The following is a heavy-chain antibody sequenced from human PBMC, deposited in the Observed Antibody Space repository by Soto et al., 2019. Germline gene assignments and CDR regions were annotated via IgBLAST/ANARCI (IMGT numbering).Heavy chain of an antibody. Sequence: SGPTLVNPTQTLTLTCTFSGFSLSTSGVGVGWIRQPPGKALEWLALIYWDDDKRYSPSLKSRLTITKDISKNQVVLTMTNMDPVDTATYYCAHQDSACGGSCYPLGYYFDYWGQGTLVTVSS. CDR2: IYWDDDK. V-gene: IGHV2-5*02. CDR3: AHQDSACGGSCYPLGYYFDY. J-gene: IGHJ4*02. D-gene: IGHD2-15*01. CDR1: GFSLSTSGVG.